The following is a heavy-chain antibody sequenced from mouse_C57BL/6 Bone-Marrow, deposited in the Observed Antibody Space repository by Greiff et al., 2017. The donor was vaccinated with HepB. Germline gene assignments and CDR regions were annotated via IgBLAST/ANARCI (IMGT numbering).Heavy chain of an antibody. J-gene: IGHJ4*01. CDR1: GFTFSDYY. CDR2: ISNGGGST. D-gene: IGHD2-4*01. V-gene: IGHV5-12*01. Sequence: EVHLVESGGGLVQPGGSLKLSCAASGFTFSDYYMYWVRQTPEKRLEWVAYISNGGGSTYYPDTVKGRFTISRDNAKNTLYLQMSRLKSEDTAMYYCARLKIRGAMDYWGQGTSVTVSS. CDR3: ARLKIRGAMDY.